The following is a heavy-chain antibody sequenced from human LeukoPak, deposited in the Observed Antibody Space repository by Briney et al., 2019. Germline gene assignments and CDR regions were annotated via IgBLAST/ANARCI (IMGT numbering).Heavy chain of an antibody. CDR1: GYSFTSYW. V-gene: IGHV5-51*01. Sequence: GESLKISRKGSGYSFTSYWIGWVRQMPGKGLEWMRIIYPGDSDTRYSPSFQGQVTISADKSIGTAYLQWSSLKASDTAMYYCARHESSWPYYYYMDVWGKGTTVTVSS. J-gene: IGHJ6*03. D-gene: IGHD5-12*01. CDR2: IYPGDSDT. CDR3: ARHESSWPYYYYMDV.